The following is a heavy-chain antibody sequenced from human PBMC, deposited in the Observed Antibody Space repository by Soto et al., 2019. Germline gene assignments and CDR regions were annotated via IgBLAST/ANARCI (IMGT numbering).Heavy chain of an antibody. Sequence: SETLSLTCAVSGYSISSGYYWGWIRQPPGKGLEWIGSIYHSGSTYYNPSLKSRVTISVDTSKNQFSLKLSSVTAADTAVYYCARDGFWSGYYTRYYYGMDVWGQGTTVTVSS. J-gene: IGHJ6*02. CDR2: IYHSGST. CDR3: ARDGFWSGYYTRYYYGMDV. CDR1: GYSISSGYY. V-gene: IGHV4-38-2*02. D-gene: IGHD3-3*01.